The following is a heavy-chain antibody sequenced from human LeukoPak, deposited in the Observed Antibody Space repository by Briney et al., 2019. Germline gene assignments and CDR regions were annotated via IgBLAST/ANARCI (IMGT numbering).Heavy chain of an antibody. CDR3: AKDAATGTTFFDY. D-gene: IGHD1-1*01. Sequence: PGRSLRLSCAASGFTFSSYCMHWVRQAPGKGLEWVAVISYDGSNKYYADSVKGRFTISRDNSKNTLYLQMSSLRAEDTAVYYCAKDAATGTTFFDYWGQGTLVTVSS. CDR2: ISYDGSNK. CDR1: GFTFSSYC. V-gene: IGHV3-30*18. J-gene: IGHJ4*02.